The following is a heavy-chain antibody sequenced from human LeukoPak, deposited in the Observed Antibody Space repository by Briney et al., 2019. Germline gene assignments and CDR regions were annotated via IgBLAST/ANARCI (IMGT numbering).Heavy chain of an antibody. CDR3: ARGTSSQLWFVY. V-gene: IGHV4-34*01. D-gene: IGHD3-10*01. J-gene: IGHJ4*02. Sequence: SETLSLTCAVYGGSFSGYYWSWIRQPPGKGLEWIGEINHSGSTNYNPSLKSRVTISVDTSKNQFSLKLSSVTAVDTAVYYCARGTSSQLWFVYWGQGTLVTVSS. CDR2: INHSGST. CDR1: GGSFSGYY.